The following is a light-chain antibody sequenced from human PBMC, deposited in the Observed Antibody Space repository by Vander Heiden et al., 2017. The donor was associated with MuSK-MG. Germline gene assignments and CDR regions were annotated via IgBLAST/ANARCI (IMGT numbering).Light chain of an antibody. V-gene: IGLV3-19*01. Sequence: SSKLTQDPTVSVALGQTVRITCQGDSLRNHYATWYQQKPGQAPVLVIYGKNSRPSGIPDRFSGSTSGNTASSTTTAAQAEDEADYYCNSPDNSDNHYWLFGGGTKLTVL. J-gene: IGLJ2*01. CDR2: GKN. CDR3: NSPDNSDNHYWL. CDR1: SLRNHY.